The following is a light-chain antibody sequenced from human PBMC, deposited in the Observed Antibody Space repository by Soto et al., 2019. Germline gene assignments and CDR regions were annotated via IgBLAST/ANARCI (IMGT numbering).Light chain of an antibody. Sequence: VLTQPRSVSGSPGQSVTISCTGTSSDVGGYNYVSWYQQHPGKAPKLMIYDVSKRPSGVPDRFSGSKSGNTASLTISGLQAEDEADYYCCSYAGSYTFGYVFGTGTKVTVL. CDR3: CSYAGSYTFGYV. J-gene: IGLJ1*01. CDR1: SSDVGGYNY. V-gene: IGLV2-11*01. CDR2: DVS.